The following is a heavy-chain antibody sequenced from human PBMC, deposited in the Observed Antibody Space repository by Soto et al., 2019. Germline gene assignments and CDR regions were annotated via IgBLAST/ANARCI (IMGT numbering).Heavy chain of an antibody. D-gene: IGHD5-12*01. CDR3: STLVGYTPHGGNYYYYGMDV. CDR1: GGSFSGYY. Sequence: SETLSLTCAVYGGSFSGYYWSWIRQPPGKGLEWIGEINHSGSTNYNPSLKSRVTISVDTSKNQFSLKLSSVTAADTAVYYCSTLVGYTPHGGNYYYYGMDVWGQGTTVTVSS. J-gene: IGHJ6*02. CDR2: INHSGST. V-gene: IGHV4-34*01.